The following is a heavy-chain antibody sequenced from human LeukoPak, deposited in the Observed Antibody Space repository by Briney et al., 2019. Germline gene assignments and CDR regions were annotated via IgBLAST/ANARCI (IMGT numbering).Heavy chain of an antibody. CDR3: ARAGKRITMVRGVVYWFDP. J-gene: IGHJ5*02. D-gene: IGHD3-10*01. V-gene: IGHV1-8*01. Sequence: ASVKVSCKASGYTFTSYDINWVRQATGQGLEWMGWMNPNSGNTGYAQKFQGRVTMTRNTSISTAYMELSSLRSEDTAVYYCARAGKRITMVRGVVYWFDPWGQGTLLTVSS. CDR1: GYTFTSYD. CDR2: MNPNSGNT.